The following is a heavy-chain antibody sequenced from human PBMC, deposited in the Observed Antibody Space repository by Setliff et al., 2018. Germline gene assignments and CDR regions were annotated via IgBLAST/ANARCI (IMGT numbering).Heavy chain of an antibody. D-gene: IGHD5-12*01. CDR1: GDSISSRTYY. CDR3: ARGGTFRYFDF. Sequence: SETLSLTCTVSGDSISSRTYYWSWIRQPAGKGLEWIGQIYTSWSTNYNPSLKSRVTISLDTSKNQFSLKLRSVTAADTAVYYCARGGTFRYFDFWGQGAPVTVSS. V-gene: IGHV4-61*09. CDR2: IYTSWST. J-gene: IGHJ4*02.